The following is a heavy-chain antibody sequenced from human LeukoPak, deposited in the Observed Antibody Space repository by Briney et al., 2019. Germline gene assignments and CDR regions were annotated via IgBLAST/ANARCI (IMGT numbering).Heavy chain of an antibody. J-gene: IGHJ6*03. CDR2: IYYSGST. CDR3: ARASSTASYYYYMDV. CDR1: GGSISSYY. D-gene: IGHD2-2*01. Sequence: SETLSLTCTVSGGSISSYYWSWIRQPPGKGLEWIGYIYYSGSTKYNPSLKSRVTISVDTSKNQFSLKLSSVTAADTAVYYCARASSTASYYYYMDVWGKGTTVTVSS. V-gene: IGHV4-59*08.